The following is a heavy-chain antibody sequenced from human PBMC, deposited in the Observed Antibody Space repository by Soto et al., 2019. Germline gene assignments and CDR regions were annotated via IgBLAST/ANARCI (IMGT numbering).Heavy chain of an antibody. CDR3: QSYCSGGSCYRTNAFDI. D-gene: IGHD2-15*01. CDR1: GFTFSSYA. J-gene: IGHJ3*02. CDR2: ISASGGNT. Sequence: GGSLRLSCAASGFTFSSYAMSWVRQAPGKGLEWVSVISASGGNTYYADSVKGRFTISRDNSKNTLYLRMNSLRAEDTAVYYCQSYCSGGSCYRTNAFDIWGQGTMVTVSS. V-gene: IGHV3-23*01.